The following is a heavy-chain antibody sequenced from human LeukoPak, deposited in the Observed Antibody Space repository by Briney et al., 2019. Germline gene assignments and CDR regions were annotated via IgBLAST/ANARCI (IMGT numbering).Heavy chain of an antibody. CDR3: ARVAKERVGGVYYFDY. CDR2: IGTAGDT. D-gene: IGHD1-1*01. Sequence: PGGSLRLSCAASGFTFIDYDMHWVRQATGKGLEWVSAIGTAGDTYYTGSVKGRFTISRENAMNSLYLQMNSLRAGDTAVYYCARVAKERVGGVYYFDYWGQGTLVTVSS. V-gene: IGHV3-13*01. J-gene: IGHJ4*02. CDR1: GFTFIDYD.